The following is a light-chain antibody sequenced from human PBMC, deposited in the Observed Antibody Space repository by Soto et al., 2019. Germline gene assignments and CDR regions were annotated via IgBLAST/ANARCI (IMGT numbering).Light chain of an antibody. CDR2: LNSDGSH. Sequence: QSVLTQSPSASASLGASVKLTCTLSSGYSTYGIAWHQQQPEKGPRFLMKLNSDGSHNKGDGIPDRFSGSSSGAERYLTISSLHLEDEADYYCQTWGTGIWVFGGGTKLTVL. J-gene: IGLJ3*02. V-gene: IGLV4-69*01. CDR3: QTWGTGIWV. CDR1: SGYSTYG.